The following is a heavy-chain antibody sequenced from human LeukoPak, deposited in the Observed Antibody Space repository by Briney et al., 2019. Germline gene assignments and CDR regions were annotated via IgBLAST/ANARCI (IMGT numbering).Heavy chain of an antibody. D-gene: IGHD2-15*01. CDR2: ISGSGGST. Sequence: PGGSLRLSCAASGFTFSSYAMSWVRQAPGKGLEWVSAISGSGGSTYYADSVKGRFTISRDNSKNTLYLQMNSLRAEDTAVYYCARGGDLYCSGGSCYWYYFDYWGQGTLVTVSS. J-gene: IGHJ4*02. CDR1: GFTFSSYA. V-gene: IGHV3-23*01. CDR3: ARGGDLYCSGGSCYWYYFDY.